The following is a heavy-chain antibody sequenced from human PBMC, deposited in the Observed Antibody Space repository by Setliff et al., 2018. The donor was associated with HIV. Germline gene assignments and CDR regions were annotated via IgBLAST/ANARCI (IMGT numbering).Heavy chain of an antibody. CDR3: ARGSQWELLPYFDY. CDR1: GGSIRSGSYY. D-gene: IGHD1-26*01. V-gene: IGHV4-61*02. CDR2: IYTSGSA. Sequence: NPSETLSLTCTVSGGSIRSGSYYWSWIRQPAGEGLEWIGRIYTSGSANYNPSLKSRVTMSVDTSKNQFSLKLSSVTAADTAVFYCARGSQWELLPYFDYWGQG. J-gene: IGHJ4*02.